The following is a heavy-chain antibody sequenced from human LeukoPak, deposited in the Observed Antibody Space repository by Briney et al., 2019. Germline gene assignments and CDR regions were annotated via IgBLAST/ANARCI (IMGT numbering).Heavy chain of an antibody. Sequence: PAGGSLRLSCAASGFTFSSYAMHWVRQAPGKGLEWVAVISYDGSNKYYADSVKGRFTISRDNSKNTLYLQMNSLRAEDTAVYYCARGPPFSSSWQYNWFDPWGQGTLVTVSS. D-gene: IGHD6-13*01. V-gene: IGHV3-30-3*01. CDR1: GFTFSSYA. J-gene: IGHJ5*02. CDR3: ARGPPFSSSWQYNWFDP. CDR2: ISYDGSNK.